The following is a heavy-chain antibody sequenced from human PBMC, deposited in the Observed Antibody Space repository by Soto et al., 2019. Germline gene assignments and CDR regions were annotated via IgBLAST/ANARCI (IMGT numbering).Heavy chain of an antibody. J-gene: IGHJ6*03. V-gene: IGHV3-49*03. CDR1: GFTFGDYA. D-gene: IGHD4-4*01. CDR2: IRSKAYGGTT. Sequence: GGSLRLSCTASGFTFGDYAMSWFRQAPGKGLEWVGFIRSKAYGGTTEYAASVKGRFTISRDDSKSIAYLQMNSLKTEDTAVYYCTSSSLPNTVMSAGYYYMDVWGKGTTVTVSS. CDR3: TSSSLPNTVMSAGYYYMDV.